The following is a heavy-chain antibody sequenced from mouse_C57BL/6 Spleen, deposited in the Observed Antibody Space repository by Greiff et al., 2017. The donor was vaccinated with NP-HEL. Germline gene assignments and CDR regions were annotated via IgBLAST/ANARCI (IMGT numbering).Heavy chain of an antibody. V-gene: IGHV1-78*01. CDR3: AKEYGSSTGYFDV. Sequence: QVQLQQSDAELVKPGASVKISCKVSGYTFTDHTIHWMKQRPEQGLEWIGYIYPRDGSTKYNEKFKSKATLTVDKSSSTAYMQLSSLTSEDSAVYYCAKEYGSSTGYFDVWGTGTTVTVSS. J-gene: IGHJ1*03. CDR1: GYTFTDHT. CDR2: IYPRDGST. D-gene: IGHD1-1*01.